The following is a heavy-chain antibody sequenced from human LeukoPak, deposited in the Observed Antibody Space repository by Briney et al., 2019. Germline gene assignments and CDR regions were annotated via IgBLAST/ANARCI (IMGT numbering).Heavy chain of an antibody. CDR3: AKARVVPAAKGKTGVFDY. Sequence: PGGSLRLSCAASGFTFSSYGMHWVRQAPGKGLEWVAFIRYDGSNKYYADSVKGRFTISRDNSKNTLYLQMNSLRAEDTAVYYCAKARVVPAAKGKTGVFDYWGQGTLVTVSS. D-gene: IGHD2-2*01. CDR1: GFTFSSYG. J-gene: IGHJ4*02. CDR2: IRYDGSNK. V-gene: IGHV3-30*02.